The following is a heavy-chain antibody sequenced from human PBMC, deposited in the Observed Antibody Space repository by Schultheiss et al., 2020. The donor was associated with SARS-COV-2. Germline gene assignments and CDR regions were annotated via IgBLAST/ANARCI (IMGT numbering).Heavy chain of an antibody. D-gene: IGHD1-26*01. V-gene: IGHV4-39*07. CDR1: GGSISSSSYY. Sequence: SQTLSLTCTVSGGSISSSSYYWGWIRQPPGKGLEWIGSIYYSGSTYYNPSLKSRVTILIDTSKNQFSLNLSSVTAADTAVYYCARDGGSYVSEVNWGQGTLVTVSS. J-gene: IGHJ4*02. CDR2: IYYSGST. CDR3: ARDGGSYVSEVN.